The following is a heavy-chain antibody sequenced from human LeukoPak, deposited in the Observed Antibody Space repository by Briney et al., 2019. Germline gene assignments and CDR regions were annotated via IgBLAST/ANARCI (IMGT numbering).Heavy chain of an antibody. CDR3: ARAGVTMVRGVIKPTYYYYYMDV. Sequence: SETLSLTCTVSGGSISSGSYYWSWIRQPAGKGLEWIGRIYTSGSTNYNPSLKSRVTISVDTSKNQFSLKLSPVTAADTAVYYCARAGVTMVRGVIKPTYYYYYMDVWGKGTTVTISS. V-gene: IGHV4-61*02. D-gene: IGHD3-10*01. CDR1: GGSISSGSYY. CDR2: IYTSGST. J-gene: IGHJ6*03.